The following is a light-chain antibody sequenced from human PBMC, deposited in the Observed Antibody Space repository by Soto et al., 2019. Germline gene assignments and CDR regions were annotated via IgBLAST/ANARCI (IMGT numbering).Light chain of an antibody. Sequence: SYELTQSPSVSVAPEKTATITCGGNNIGNKRVHWYRQKPGQAPVLLISYDSDRPSGIPERVSGSNSGNTATLTISRVEAGDEADYYCQVWDIMTDNYVFGSGTKITVL. CDR2: YDS. V-gene: IGLV3-21*04. CDR3: QVWDIMTDNYV. CDR1: NIGNKR. J-gene: IGLJ1*01.